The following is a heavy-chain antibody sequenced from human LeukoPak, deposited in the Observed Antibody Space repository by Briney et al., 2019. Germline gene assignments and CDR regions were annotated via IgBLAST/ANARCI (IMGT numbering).Heavy chain of an antibody. CDR1: GFTFSSYW. D-gene: IGHD6-6*01. CDR2: IKQDGSEK. J-gene: IGHJ6*03. CDR3: ARDGKGQLGIYYYYMDV. Sequence: QPGGSLRLSCAASGFTFSSYWMSWVRQAPGKWQEWVANIKQDGSEKYYVDSVKGRFTISRDNAKNSLYLQMNSLRAEDTAVYYCARDGKGQLGIYYYYMDVWGKGTTVTVSS. V-gene: IGHV3-7*01.